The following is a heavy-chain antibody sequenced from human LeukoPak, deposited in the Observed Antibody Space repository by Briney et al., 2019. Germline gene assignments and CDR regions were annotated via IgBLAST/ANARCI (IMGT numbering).Heavy chain of an antibody. Sequence: PSETLSLTCTVSGGSISSISYYWGWIRQPPGKGLEWIGIIYYSGSTYYNPSLKSRVTLSVDTSKNKLSMKLSSVTDANTAVYNCARHDSSGPYNAFDIWGQGTMVTVSS. CDR2: IYYSGST. J-gene: IGHJ3*02. V-gene: IGHV4-39*01. CDR1: GGSISSISYY. D-gene: IGHD3-22*01. CDR3: ARHDSSGPYNAFDI.